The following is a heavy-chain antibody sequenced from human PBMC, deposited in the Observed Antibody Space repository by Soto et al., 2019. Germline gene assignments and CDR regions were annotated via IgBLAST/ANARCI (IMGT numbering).Heavy chain of an antibody. J-gene: IGHJ4*02. V-gene: IGHV3-23*01. CDR2: ISGSGGST. CDR3: AKDHTPYYDCWSGRADY. Sequence: EVQLLESGGGLVQPGGSLRLSCAASGFTFSSYAMSWVRQAPGKGLEWVSAISGSGGSTYYADSVKGRFTISRDNSKNTLYLQMNSLRAEDTAVYYCAKDHTPYYDCWSGRADYWGQGTLVTVSS. D-gene: IGHD3-3*01. CDR1: GFTFSSYA.